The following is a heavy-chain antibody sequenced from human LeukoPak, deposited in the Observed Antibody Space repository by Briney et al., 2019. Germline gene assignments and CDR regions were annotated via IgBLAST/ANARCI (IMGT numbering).Heavy chain of an antibody. D-gene: IGHD2-15*01. CDR3: ANQGCSGGTCFRPSYYFDH. J-gene: IGHJ4*02. CDR1: GLIFNTYA. CDR2: ITDRWDNT. Sequence: GGSLTLSCAPSGLIFNTYAMGWVRRARGRGREWVSTITDRWDNTYYADSVTGRFTISSDNSKNTMYLQMNSLRVEATAVYYCANQGCSGGTCFRPSYYFDHWGKGTLVAASS. V-gene: IGHV3-23*01.